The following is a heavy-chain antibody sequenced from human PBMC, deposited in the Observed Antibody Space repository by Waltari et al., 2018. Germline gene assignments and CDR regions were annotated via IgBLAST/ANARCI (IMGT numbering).Heavy chain of an antibody. CDR3: AKDHDFTIYYFDY. CDR1: GFPFSSSG. CDR2: ISGSGGST. D-gene: IGHD2-21*02. Sequence: EVQLVESGGGLVQPGGSLRLSCAASGFPFSSSGMSWVRQAPGKGLEWVSGISGSGGSTYYADSVKGRFTISRDNSKNTLYLQMNSLRAEDTAVYYCAKDHDFTIYYFDYWGQGTLVTVSS. J-gene: IGHJ4*02. V-gene: IGHV3-23*04.